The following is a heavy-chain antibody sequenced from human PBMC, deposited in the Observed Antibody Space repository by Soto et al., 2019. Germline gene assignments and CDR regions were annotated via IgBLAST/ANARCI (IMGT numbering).Heavy chain of an antibody. D-gene: IGHD3-22*01. V-gene: IGHV4-39*01. CDR3: ARDYFDSSDYTTNWFDP. Sequence: SETLSLTCTISGYSFSNSRFYSAWIRQHPEEGLEWIGSIYHTGNAYYNPSLKSRVTIFVDTSKNQFSLKLTSVTAADTALYYCARDYFDSSDYTTNWFDPWGQGTLVTVSS. CDR2: IYHTGNA. J-gene: IGHJ5*02. CDR1: GYSFSNSRFY.